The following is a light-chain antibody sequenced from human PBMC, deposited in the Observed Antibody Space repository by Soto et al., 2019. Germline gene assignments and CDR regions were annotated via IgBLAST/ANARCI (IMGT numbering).Light chain of an antibody. V-gene: IGKV1-39*01. CDR3: QQSYSTPQT. CDR1: QSISSY. J-gene: IGKJ1*01. Sequence: DIQMTQSPSSLSASVGDRVTITCRASQSISSYLNWYQQKPGKAPKLLIYAASSLQSGVPSRFSGSGSGTDFTLTISSLQLEDFATYYCQQSYSTPQTFGQGTKV. CDR2: AAS.